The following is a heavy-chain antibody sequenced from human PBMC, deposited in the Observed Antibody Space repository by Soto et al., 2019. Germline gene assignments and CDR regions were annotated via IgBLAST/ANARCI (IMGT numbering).Heavy chain of an antibody. D-gene: IGHD3-22*01. CDR3: ARSPYYYDSTTQDC. CDR1: GYTFTSYG. Sequence: ASVKVSCKASGYTFTSYGISWVRQAPGQGLEWMGWISAYNGNTNYAQKLQGRVTMTTDTSTSTAYMELRSLRSDDTAVYYCARSPYYYDSTTQDCWGQRTLVPVSS. CDR2: ISAYNGNT. V-gene: IGHV1-18*01. J-gene: IGHJ4*02.